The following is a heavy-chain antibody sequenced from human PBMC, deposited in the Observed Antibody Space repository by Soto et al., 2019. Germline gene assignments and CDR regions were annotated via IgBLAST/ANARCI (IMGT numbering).Heavy chain of an antibody. CDR2: ISYDGSNK. J-gene: IGHJ3*02. CDR3: AKDNGSGCDWLRVGDASDI. D-gene: IGHD5-12*01. CDR1: GFTFSSYG. V-gene: IGHV3-30*18. Sequence: QVQLVESGGGVVQPGRSLRLSCAASGFTFSSYGMHWVRQAPGNGLEWVAVISYDGSNKYYADSVKGRLTISRDNSKNTLYLQMNSLRGEDTAVYYCAKDNGSGCDWLRVGDASDIWGQGTMVIVSS.